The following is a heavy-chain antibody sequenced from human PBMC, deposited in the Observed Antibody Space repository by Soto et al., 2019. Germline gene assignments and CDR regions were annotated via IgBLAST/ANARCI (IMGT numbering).Heavy chain of an antibody. D-gene: IGHD1-7*01. Sequence: QVQLVESGGGVVQPWRSLRLSCAASGFTFSSYGMHWVRQAPGKGLEWVALISYDGSNKYYADSVKGRFTISRDNSENTLYLQMNSLRAEDTGVYYCAAGTTSPDYFDYWGQGTLVTVSS. CDR3: AAGTTSPDYFDY. J-gene: IGHJ4*02. V-gene: IGHV3-30*03. CDR1: GFTFSSYG. CDR2: ISYDGSNK.